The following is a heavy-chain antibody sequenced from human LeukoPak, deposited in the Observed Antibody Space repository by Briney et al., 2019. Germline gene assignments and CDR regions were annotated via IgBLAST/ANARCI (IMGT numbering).Heavy chain of an antibody. V-gene: IGHV1-24*01. CDR1: GYTLTELS. D-gene: IGHD3-22*01. Sequence: ASVKVSCKVSGYTLTELSMHWVRQAPGKGLEWMGGFDPEDGETIYAQKFQGRVTMTEDTSTDTAYMELSSLRSEDTAVYYCATDLNYYDSGAHPVDYWGQGTLVTVSS. J-gene: IGHJ4*02. CDR2: FDPEDGET. CDR3: ATDLNYYDSGAHPVDY.